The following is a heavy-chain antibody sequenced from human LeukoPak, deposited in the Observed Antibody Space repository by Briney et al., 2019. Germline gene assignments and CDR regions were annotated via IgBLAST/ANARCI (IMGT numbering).Heavy chain of an antibody. Sequence: GASVKVSCKASGYTFTGYYMHWVRQAPGQGLEWMGWITAYKGNTNYAQKVQGRVTMTTDTSTSTAYMELRSLRSEDTAVYYCARGEHGAYVLDYWGQGTLVTVSS. CDR3: ARGEHGAYVLDY. V-gene: IGHV1-18*04. CDR1: GYTFTGYY. CDR2: ITAYKGNT. J-gene: IGHJ4*02. D-gene: IGHD4/OR15-4a*01.